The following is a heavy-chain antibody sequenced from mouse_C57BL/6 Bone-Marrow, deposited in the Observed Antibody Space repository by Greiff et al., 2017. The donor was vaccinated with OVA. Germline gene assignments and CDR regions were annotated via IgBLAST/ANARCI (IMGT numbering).Heavy chain of an antibody. CDR3: ARESITTVVGSWYFDV. CDR2: ISDGGSYT. CDR1: GFTFSSYA. Sequence: EVNLVESGGGLVKPGGSLKLSCAASGFTFSSYAMSWVRQTPEKRLEWVATISDGGSYTYYPDNVKGRFTISRDNAKNNLYLQMSHLKSEDTAMYYCARESITTVVGSWYFDVWGTGTTVTVSS. V-gene: IGHV5-4*01. J-gene: IGHJ1*03. D-gene: IGHD1-1*01.